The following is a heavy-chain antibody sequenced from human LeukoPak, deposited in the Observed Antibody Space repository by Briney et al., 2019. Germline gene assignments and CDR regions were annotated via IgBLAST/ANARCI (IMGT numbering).Heavy chain of an antibody. Sequence: PGRSPTLSCAASGFTFSSFGMHWVRQAPGKGLEWVAVIWYDASNKYYADSVKGRFTISRDNSKNTLYLQMNTLRDDDTAVYYCARGELRYFDLFDYWGQGTLVTVSS. CDR3: ARGELRYFDLFDY. CDR2: IWYDASNK. CDR1: GFTFSSFG. V-gene: IGHV3-33*01. J-gene: IGHJ4*02. D-gene: IGHD3-9*01.